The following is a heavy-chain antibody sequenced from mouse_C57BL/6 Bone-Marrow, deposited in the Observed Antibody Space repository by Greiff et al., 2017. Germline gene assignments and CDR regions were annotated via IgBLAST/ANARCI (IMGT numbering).Heavy chain of an antibody. CDR2: IDPSDSYT. CDR1: GYTFTSYW. CDR3: ARGTAQADY. D-gene: IGHD3-2*02. Sequence: QVQLQQPGAELVRPGTSVKLSCKASGYTFTSYWMHWVKQRPGQGLEWIGVIDPSDSYTNYNQKFKGKATLTVDTSSSTASMQLSSLTSEDSAVYYCARGTAQADYWGQGTTLTVSS. V-gene: IGHV1-59*01. J-gene: IGHJ2*01.